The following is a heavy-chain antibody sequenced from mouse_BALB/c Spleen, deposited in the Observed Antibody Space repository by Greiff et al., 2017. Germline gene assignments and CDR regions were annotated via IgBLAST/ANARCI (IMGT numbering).Heavy chain of an antibody. CDR1: GYTFTSYW. CDR2: IYPGSGST. J-gene: IGHJ4*01. Sequence: LQQPGSELVRPGASVKLSCKASGYTFTSYWMHWVKQRHGQGLGWIGNIYPGSGSTNYDEKFKSKGTLTVATSSSTAYMHLSSLTSEDSAVYYCTRARRDYAMDDWGQGTSVTVSS. CDR3: TRARRDYAMDD. V-gene: IGHV1S22*01.